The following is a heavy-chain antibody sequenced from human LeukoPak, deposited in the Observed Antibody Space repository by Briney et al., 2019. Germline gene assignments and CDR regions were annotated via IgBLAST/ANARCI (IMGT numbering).Heavy chain of an antibody. CDR2: INHSGST. Sequence: PSETLSLTCAVYGGSFSGYYQSWIRQPPGKGLEWIGEINHSGSTNYNPSLKSRVTISVDTSKNQFSLKLSSVTAADTAVYYCARVIVARLDYWGQGTLVTVSS. J-gene: IGHJ4*02. CDR1: GGSFSGYY. CDR3: ARVIVARLDY. D-gene: IGHD2-15*01. V-gene: IGHV4-34*01.